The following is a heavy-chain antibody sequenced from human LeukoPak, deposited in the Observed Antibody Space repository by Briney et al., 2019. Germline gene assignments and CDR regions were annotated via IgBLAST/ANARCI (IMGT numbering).Heavy chain of an antibody. CDR1: GFTFSSYA. CDR2: ISSNGGST. D-gene: IGHD4-11*01. Sequence: PGGSLRLSCAASGFTFSSYAMHWVRQAPGKGLEYVSAISSNGGSTYYAHSVKGRFTISRDSSKNTLYLQMGSLRAEDMAVYYCARAAFRADGAYTVTTVPIYLDYWGQGTLVTVSS. V-gene: IGHV3-64*01. CDR3: ARAAFRADGAYTVTTVPIYLDY. J-gene: IGHJ4*02.